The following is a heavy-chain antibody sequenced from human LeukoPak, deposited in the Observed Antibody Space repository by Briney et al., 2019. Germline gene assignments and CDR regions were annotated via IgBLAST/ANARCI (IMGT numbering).Heavy chain of an antibody. Sequence: ASVKVSCKASGYTFTSYDINWVQQATGQGLEWMGWMNPNSGNTGYAQKFQGRVTMTRNTSISTAYMELSSLRSEDTAVYYCARVPSPYYDFWSGYHRTYYYMDVWGKGTTVTVSS. J-gene: IGHJ6*03. D-gene: IGHD3-3*01. V-gene: IGHV1-8*01. CDR2: MNPNSGNT. CDR3: ARVPSPYYDFWSGYHRTYYYMDV. CDR1: GYTFTSYD.